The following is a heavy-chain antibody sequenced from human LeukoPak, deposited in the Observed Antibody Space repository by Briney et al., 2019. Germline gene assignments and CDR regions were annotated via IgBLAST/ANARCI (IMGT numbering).Heavy chain of an antibody. V-gene: IGHV1-69*05. Sequence: SVKVSCKASGGTFSSYAISWVRQAPGQGLEWMGGIIPIFGTANYAQKLQGRVTITTDESTSTAYMELSSLRSEDAAVYYCARLSVGIYGDYGDAFDIWGQGTMVTVSS. D-gene: IGHD4-17*01. CDR1: GGTFSSYA. CDR2: IIPIFGTA. CDR3: ARLSVGIYGDYGDAFDI. J-gene: IGHJ3*02.